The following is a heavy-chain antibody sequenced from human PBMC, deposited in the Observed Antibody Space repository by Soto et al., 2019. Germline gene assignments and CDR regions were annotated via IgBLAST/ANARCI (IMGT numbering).Heavy chain of an antibody. V-gene: IGHV1-18*01. Sequence: ASVKVSCKASGYTFTSDGISWVRQAPGQGLEWMGWISAYNGNTNYAQKLQGRVTMTTDTSTSTAYMELRTLRSDDTAVYYCARDYYDSSGYFPPYGFDIWGQGTMVTVSS. CDR1: GYTFTSDG. J-gene: IGHJ3*02. CDR3: ARDYYDSSGYFPPYGFDI. D-gene: IGHD3-22*01. CDR2: ISAYNGNT.